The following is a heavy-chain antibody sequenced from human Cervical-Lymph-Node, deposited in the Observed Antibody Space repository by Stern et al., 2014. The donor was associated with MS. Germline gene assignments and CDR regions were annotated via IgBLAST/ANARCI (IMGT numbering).Heavy chain of an antibody. V-gene: IGHV4-39*01. D-gene: IGHD2-8*02. CDR3: AKHACTGAACPFDL. CDR2: VYYSGAT. J-gene: IGHJ4*02. Sequence: QLQLQESGPGLVKPSETLSLTCAVSGDSISSYTHYWAWIRQPPGKGLEWIGIVYYSGATYYTPSLNSPVTISLDTSKNHFSRGLTSVTAADTAVYYCAKHACTGAACPFDLWGQGTLVTVSS. CDR1: GDSISSYTHY.